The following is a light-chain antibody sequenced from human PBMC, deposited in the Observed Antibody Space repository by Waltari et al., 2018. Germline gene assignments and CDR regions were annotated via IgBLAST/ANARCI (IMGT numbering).Light chain of an antibody. CDR2: WAS. CDR1: QSLLYSPTNAHD. J-gene: IGKJ3*01. V-gene: IGKV4-1*01. CDR3: QQYLNAPFT. Sequence: DIVMTQSPVSLSVSLGERATIHCKSSQSLLYSPTNAHDLAWYQHKPGQPPKLLIYWASTRESGVPDRFSGGGSGTDFTLTISGLQAGDVAVYYCQQYLNAPFTFGPGTKVDVK.